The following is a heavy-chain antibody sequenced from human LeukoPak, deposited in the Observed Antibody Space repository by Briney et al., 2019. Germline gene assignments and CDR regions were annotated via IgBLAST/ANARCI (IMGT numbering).Heavy chain of an antibody. D-gene: IGHD3-22*01. Sequence: SETLSLTCTVSGGSISSYYWSWIRQPAGKGLEWIGRIYTSGSTNYNPSLKCRVTMSVDTSKNQFSLKLSSVTAADTAVYYCARYPTSYDSSGYPYAFDIWGQGTMVTVSS. V-gene: IGHV4-4*07. CDR2: IYTSGST. J-gene: IGHJ3*02. CDR3: ARYPTSYDSSGYPYAFDI. CDR1: GGSISSYY.